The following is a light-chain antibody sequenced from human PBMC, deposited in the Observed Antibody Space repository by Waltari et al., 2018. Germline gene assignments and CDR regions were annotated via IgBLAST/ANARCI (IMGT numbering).Light chain of an antibody. CDR2: EVS. CDR3: SSYTSSSPYV. V-gene: IGLV2-14*01. J-gene: IGLJ1*01. CDR1: STDVGGYHY. Sequence: QSALTQPASVSGSPGPSITISCPGTSTDVGGYHYVSWYQQHPGQAPKLMIYEVSKRPSGVSNRFSGSKSGNTASLTISGLQAEDEADYYCSSYTSSSPYVFGTGTKVTVL.